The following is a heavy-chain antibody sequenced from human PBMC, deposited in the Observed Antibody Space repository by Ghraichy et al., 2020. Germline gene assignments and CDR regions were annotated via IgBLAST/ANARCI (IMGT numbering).Heavy chain of an antibody. V-gene: IGHV3-30*02. CDR1: GFTFSSYG. CDR2: IRYDGSNR. Sequence: SCAASGFTFSSYGMHWVRQAPGKGLEWVAFIRYDGSNRNYGDSVKGRFTISRDNSENTLYLQMNSLRAEDTAMYFCAKRAYGGNLELDYWGQGTLVTVSS. CDR3: AKRAYGGNLELDY. D-gene: IGHD4-23*01. J-gene: IGHJ4*02.